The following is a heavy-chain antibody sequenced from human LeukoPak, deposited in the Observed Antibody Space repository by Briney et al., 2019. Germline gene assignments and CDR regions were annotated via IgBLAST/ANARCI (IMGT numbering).Heavy chain of an antibody. Sequence: SETLSLTCTVSGGSISSGSYYWSWIRQPAGKGLEWIGRIYTSGSTNYNPSLKSRVTISVDTSKNQFSLKLSSVTAADTAVYYCARTERFHYHMDVWGKGTTVTVSS. D-gene: IGHD1-1*01. CDR1: GGSISSGSYY. J-gene: IGHJ6*03. V-gene: IGHV4-61*02. CDR2: IYTSGST. CDR3: ARTERFHYHMDV.